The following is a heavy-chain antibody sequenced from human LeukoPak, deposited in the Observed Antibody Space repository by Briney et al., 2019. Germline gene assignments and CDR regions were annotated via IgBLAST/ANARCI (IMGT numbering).Heavy chain of an antibody. CDR3: ARAHIVVVPAAYYYYYMDV. Sequence: SETLSLTCTVSGYSISSGYYWGWIRQPPGKGLEWIGSIYHSGSTYYNPSLKSRVTISVDTSKNQFSLKLSSVTAADTAVYYCARAHIVVVPAAYYYYYMDVWGKGTTVIVSS. D-gene: IGHD2-2*01. CDR2: IYHSGST. J-gene: IGHJ6*03. CDR1: GYSISSGYY. V-gene: IGHV4-38-2*02.